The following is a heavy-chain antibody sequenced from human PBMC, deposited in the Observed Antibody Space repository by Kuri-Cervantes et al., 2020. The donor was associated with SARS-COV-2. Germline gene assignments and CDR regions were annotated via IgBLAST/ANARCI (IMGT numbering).Heavy chain of an antibody. J-gene: IGHJ4*02. CDR3: AVYCSSTSCYNQ. D-gene: IGHD2-2*02. V-gene: IGHV1-2*02. CDR1: GYTFTNYG. CDR2: INPNSGGT. Sequence: ASVKVSCKASGYTFTNYGISWVRQAPGQGLEWMGWINPNSGGTNYAQKFQGRVTMTRDTSISTAYMELSRLRSDDTAVYYCAVYCSSTSCYNQWGQGTLVTVSS.